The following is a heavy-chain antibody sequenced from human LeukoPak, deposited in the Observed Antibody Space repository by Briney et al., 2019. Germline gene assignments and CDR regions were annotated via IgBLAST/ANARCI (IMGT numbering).Heavy chain of an antibody. CDR2: IYHSGIT. J-gene: IGHJ5*02. CDR1: GSTFSSYG. V-gene: IGHV4-4*02. Sequence: GSLRLSCAASGSTFSSYGMHWVRQAPGKGLEWIGEIYHSGITNYNPSLKSRLTISVDKSKNQFSLMLTSVTAADTAVYYCAREEGSSGWWAQYHWGQGTLVTVSS. D-gene: IGHD6-19*01. CDR3: AREEGSSGWWAQYH.